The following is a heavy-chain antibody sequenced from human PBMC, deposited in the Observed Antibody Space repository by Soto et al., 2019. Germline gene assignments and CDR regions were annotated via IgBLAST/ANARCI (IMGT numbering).Heavy chain of an antibody. CDR1: GYTFTGYY. V-gene: IGHV1-2*04. J-gene: IGHJ6*03. CDR3: ARGGGRNYYYYIDV. CDR2: INPNSGET. Sequence: QVQLVQSGAEVKKPGASVKVSCKASGYTFTGYYMHWMRQAPGQGLEWMGWINPNSGETDYAQNLQGWGTMTRDMSISTAYMELSGLKSNDTAVDDCARGGGRNYYYYIDVWGKGTTVTVSS.